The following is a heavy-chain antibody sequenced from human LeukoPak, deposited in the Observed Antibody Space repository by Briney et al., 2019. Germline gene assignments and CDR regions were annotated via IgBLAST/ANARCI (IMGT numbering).Heavy chain of an antibody. CDR2: ISSNGGST. V-gene: IGHV3-64*01. D-gene: IGHD3-9*01. CDR1: GFTFSSYA. Sequence: PGGSLILSCAASGFTFSSYAMHWVRQAPGKGLEYVSAISSNGGSTYYANSVKGRFTISRDNAKNSLYLQMNSLRAEDTAVYYCARVRYDILTGLYYYYYYMDVWGKGTTVTVSS. CDR3: ARVRYDILTGLYYYYYYMDV. J-gene: IGHJ6*03.